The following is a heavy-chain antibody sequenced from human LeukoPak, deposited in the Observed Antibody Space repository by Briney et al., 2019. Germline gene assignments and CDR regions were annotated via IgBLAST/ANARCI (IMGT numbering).Heavy chain of an antibody. CDR1: GGSISSYY. V-gene: IGHV4-4*07. CDR3: ARDSRLIAAAGSTFDY. Sequence: PSETLSLTCTVSGGSISSYYWSWIRQPAGKGLEWIGRIYTSGSTNYNPSLKSRVTMSVDTSKNQFSLKLSSVTAADTAVYYCARDSRLIAAAGSTFDYWGQGTLVTVSS. CDR2: IYTSGST. J-gene: IGHJ4*02. D-gene: IGHD6-13*01.